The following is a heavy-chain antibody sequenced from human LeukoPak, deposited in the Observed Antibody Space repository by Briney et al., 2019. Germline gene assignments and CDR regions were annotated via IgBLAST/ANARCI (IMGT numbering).Heavy chain of an antibody. Sequence: GESLKISCKGSGYSFTSYWIGWVRQMPGKGLEWMGIIYPDDSDTRYSPSFQGQVTISADKSISTAYLQWSSLKASDTAMYYCARRPPAVADPYYFDYWGQGTLVTVSS. CDR2: IYPDDSDT. V-gene: IGHV5-51*01. J-gene: IGHJ4*02. D-gene: IGHD6-19*01. CDR1: GYSFTSYW. CDR3: ARRPPAVADPYYFDY.